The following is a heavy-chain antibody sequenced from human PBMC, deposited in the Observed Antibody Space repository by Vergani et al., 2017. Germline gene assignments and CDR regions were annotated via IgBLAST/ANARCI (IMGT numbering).Heavy chain of an antibody. V-gene: IGHV4-34*01. Sequence: QVQLQQWGAGLLKPSETLSLTCAVYGGSFSGYYWSWIRQPPGKGLEWIGEIHHSGSTNYNPSLKSRVTISVDTSKNQFSLKLSSVTAADTAVYYCARGPSKRYYYDSSGYYPRDAFDIWGQGTMVTVSS. CDR2: IHHSGST. CDR1: GGSFSGYY. D-gene: IGHD3-22*01. J-gene: IGHJ3*02. CDR3: ARGPSKRYYYDSSGYYPRDAFDI.